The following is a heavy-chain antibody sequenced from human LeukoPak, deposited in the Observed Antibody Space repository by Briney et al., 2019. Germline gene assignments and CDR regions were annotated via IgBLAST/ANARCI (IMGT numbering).Heavy chain of an antibody. CDR2: INSDGSTT. J-gene: IGHJ6*03. CDR3: ARGGVGSGSYYYYYMDV. CDR1: GFTFSSYW. V-gene: IGHV3-74*01. Sequence: PGGSLRLSCAASGFTFSSYWMPWVRHVPGKGLVWVSRINSDGSTTNYADSVKGRFTISRDNAKNTLYLQMNSLRAEDTAVYYCARGGVGSGSYYYYYMDVWGKGTTVTVSS. D-gene: IGHD3-10*01.